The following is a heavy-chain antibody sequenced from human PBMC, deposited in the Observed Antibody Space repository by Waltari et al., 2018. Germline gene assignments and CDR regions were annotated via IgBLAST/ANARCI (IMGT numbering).Heavy chain of an antibody. J-gene: IGHJ4*02. CDR3: ARGGHYDILMDY. V-gene: IGHV4-59*13. Sequence: QVQLQESGPGLVKPSETLSLTCTAPGGSISRYSWSWIRQPPGKALEWLGYIYYSGSTNYNPSLKSRVTISVDTSKNQFSLKLSSVTAADTAVYYCARGGHYDILMDYWGQGTLVTVSS. CDR2: IYYSGST. D-gene: IGHD3-9*01. CDR1: GGSISRYS.